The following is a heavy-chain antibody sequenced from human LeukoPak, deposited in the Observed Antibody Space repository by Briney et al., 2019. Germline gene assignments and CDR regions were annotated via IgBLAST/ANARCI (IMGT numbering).Heavy chain of an antibody. J-gene: IGHJ4*02. CDR3: AREPYSGRSFDY. D-gene: IGHD1-26*01. CDR1: GFTFSNYG. V-gene: IGHV3-33*01. CDR2: IWYDGSNK. Sequence: HPGRSLRLSCAASGFTFSNYGMHWVRQAPGKGLEWVAVIWYDGSNKYYGDSVKGRFTISRDNSKNTLYLQMNSLRAEDTAVYYCAREPYSGRSFDYWGQGTLVTVSS.